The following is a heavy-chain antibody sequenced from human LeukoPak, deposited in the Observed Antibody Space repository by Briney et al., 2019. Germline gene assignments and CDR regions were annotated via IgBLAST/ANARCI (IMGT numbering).Heavy chain of an antibody. CDR3: AKDRTGDYARGYFDF. D-gene: IGHD4-17*01. Sequence: GGSLRLSCAASGFTFDDYAMHWVRQAPGKGLEWVSGISWNSGSIGYADSVKGRFTISRDNAKNSLYLQMNSLRPEDTALYYCAKDRTGDYARGYFDFWGQRTLVTVSS. V-gene: IGHV3-9*01. CDR1: GFTFDDYA. J-gene: IGHJ4*02. CDR2: ISWNSGSI.